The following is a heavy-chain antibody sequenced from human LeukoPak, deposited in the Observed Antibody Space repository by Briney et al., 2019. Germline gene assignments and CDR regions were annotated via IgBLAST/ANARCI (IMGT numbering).Heavy chain of an antibody. CDR1: GFTFSSYG. Sequence: GGSLRLSCAASGFTFSSYGMHWVRQAPGKGLEWVAVISYDGSNNYYAGSVKGRFTISRDNSKNTLYLQMNSLRAEDTAVYYCAKAGRKYCSSTSCYLYWYFDLWGRGTLVTVSS. CDR3: AKAGRKYCSSTSCYLYWYFDL. CDR2: ISYDGSNN. D-gene: IGHD2-2*01. J-gene: IGHJ2*01. V-gene: IGHV3-30*18.